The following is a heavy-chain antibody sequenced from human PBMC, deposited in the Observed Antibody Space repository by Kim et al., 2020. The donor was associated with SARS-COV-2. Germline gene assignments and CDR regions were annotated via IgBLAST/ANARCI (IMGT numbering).Heavy chain of an antibody. CDR2: ISGGGAST. D-gene: IGHD6-13*01. CDR3: AKAGGLGNTWFFDY. V-gene: IGHV3-23*01. CDR1: AFTFSTYG. Sequence: GGSLRLSCAASAFTFSTYGMSWVRQAPGRGLEWVSAISGGGASTYYADSVKGRFTISRDNSGNMLYLQVNSLRAEDTAVYYCAKAGGLGNTWFFDYWGQGTLVTVSS. J-gene: IGHJ4*02.